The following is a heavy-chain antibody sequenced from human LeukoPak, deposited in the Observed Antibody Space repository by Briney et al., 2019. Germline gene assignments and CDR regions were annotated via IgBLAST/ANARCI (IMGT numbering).Heavy chain of an antibody. D-gene: IGHD2-2*02. CDR3: ARDLGYCSSTSCYTSWFDP. J-gene: IGHJ5*02. Sequence: PGGSLRLSCAASGFTFSSYGMHWVRQAPGKGLEWVAVICYDGSNKYYADSVKGRFTISRDNSKNTLYLQMNSLRAEDTAVYYCARDLGYCSSTSCYTSWFDPWGQGTLVTVSS. CDR2: ICYDGSNK. V-gene: IGHV3-30*19. CDR1: GFTFSSYG.